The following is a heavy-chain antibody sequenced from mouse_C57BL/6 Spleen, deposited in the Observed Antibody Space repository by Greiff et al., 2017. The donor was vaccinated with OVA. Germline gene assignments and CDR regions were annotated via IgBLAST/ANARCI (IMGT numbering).Heavy chain of an antibody. V-gene: IGHV5-15*04. CDR3: ARRDYGSSYWYFDV. CDR1: GFTFSDYG. CDR2: ISNLAYSI. J-gene: IGHJ1*03. D-gene: IGHD1-1*01. Sequence: EVMLVESGGGLVQPGGSLKLSCAASGFTFSDYGMAWVRQAPRKGPAWVAFISNLAYSIYYADTVTGRFTISRENAKNTLYLEMSSLRSEDTAMYYCARRDYGSSYWYFDVWGTGTTVTVSS.